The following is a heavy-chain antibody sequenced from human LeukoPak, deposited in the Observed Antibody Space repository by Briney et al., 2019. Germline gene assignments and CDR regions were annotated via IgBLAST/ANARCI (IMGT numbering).Heavy chain of an antibody. J-gene: IGHJ4*02. CDR1: GGSISSHD. CDR2: ICYNGGT. CDR3: ARAIYYDSSGYFPGENYFYY. D-gene: IGHD3-22*01. Sequence: PSETLSLTCTVSGGSISSHDWSWVRQAPGKGLEYVGYICYNGGTNYNPSLKSRVTISVDTSKTESSLKLSSVTAADTAVYYCARAIYYDSSGYFPGENYFYYWGQGTLVTASS. V-gene: IGHV4-59*11.